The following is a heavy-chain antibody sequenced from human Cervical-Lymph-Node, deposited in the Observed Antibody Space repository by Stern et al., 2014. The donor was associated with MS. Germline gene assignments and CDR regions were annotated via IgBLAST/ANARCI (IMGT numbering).Heavy chain of an antibody. D-gene: IGHD1-1*01. V-gene: IGHV3-53*01. Sequence: EVQLVESGGGVIQPGGSLRLSCTASGFTVSRDYMTWVRQAPGQGLEWVSLITNVGSTFYTDFVKGRFTISRDDSKNTVYLHMTSLRAEDTAMYYCARDTSSPERSDWWGQGTLVTVSS. J-gene: IGHJ4*02. CDR3: ARDTSSPERSDW. CDR1: GFTVSRDY. CDR2: ITNVGST.